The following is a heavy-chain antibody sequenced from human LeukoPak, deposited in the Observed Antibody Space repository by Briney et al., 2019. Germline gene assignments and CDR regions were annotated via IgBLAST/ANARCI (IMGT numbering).Heavy chain of an antibody. CDR3: ARGGARGSSAFDV. V-gene: IGHV4-59*02. Sequence: KSSETLSLTCTVSGDSVNDYYWNWIRQPPGKGLEWIGYIYYSGSTYYNPSLKSRVTMSVDTSKNQFSLKLNSVTAADTAVYYCARGGARGSSAFDVWGQGTMVIVSA. CDR1: GDSVNDYY. D-gene: IGHD3-10*01. J-gene: IGHJ3*01. CDR2: IYYSGST.